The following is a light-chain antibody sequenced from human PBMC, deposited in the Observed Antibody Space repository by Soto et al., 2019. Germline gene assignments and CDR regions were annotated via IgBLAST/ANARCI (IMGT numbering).Light chain of an antibody. CDR3: KSYAGSNTYV. V-gene: IGLV2-8*01. CDR2: EVV. J-gene: IGLJ1*01. Sequence: QSALTQPPSASGSPGQSVTISCTGTKNDIGVYDFVSWYQHHPGKAPRLIIYEVVQRPSGVPDRFSGSKSGNTASLTVSGLQAADEADYFCKSYAGSNTYVFGGGTKVT. CDR1: KNDIGVYDF.